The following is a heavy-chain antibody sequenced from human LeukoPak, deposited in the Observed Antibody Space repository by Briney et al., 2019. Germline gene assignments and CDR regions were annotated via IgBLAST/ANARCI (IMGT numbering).Heavy chain of an antibody. J-gene: IGHJ3*02. Sequence: SETLSLTCTVSGGSISSGGYYWTWIRQHPGKGLEWIGYVYYSGSTYYNPSLKSRVIISVYTSKNQFSLKLSSVTAADTAMYYCARCRAIWGQGTMVTVSS. V-gene: IGHV4-31*03. CDR2: VYYSGST. CDR3: ARCRAI. CDR1: GGSISSGGYY.